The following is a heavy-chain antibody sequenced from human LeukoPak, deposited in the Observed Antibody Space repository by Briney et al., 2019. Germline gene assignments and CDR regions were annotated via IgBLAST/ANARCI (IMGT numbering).Heavy chain of an antibody. V-gene: IGHV5-51*01. CDR3: ARHYGDSWYFDL. J-gene: IGHJ2*01. CDR1: GYSFSSYR. CDR2: IYPGDSDT. Sequence: GASRQISCKGYGYSFSSYRIGWVRQLPGKGLEWMGFIYPGDSDTRYSPSFQGQVTISADRSTNTAYLQWNSLKASDTAMYFCARHYGDSWYFDLWGRGTLVTVSS. D-gene: IGHD4-17*01.